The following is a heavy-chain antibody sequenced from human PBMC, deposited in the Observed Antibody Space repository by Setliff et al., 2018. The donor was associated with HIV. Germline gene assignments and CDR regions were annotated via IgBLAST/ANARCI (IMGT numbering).Heavy chain of an antibody. CDR1: GGSINRGNYY. V-gene: IGHV4-61*09. J-gene: IGHJ6*03. CDR3: ASTHDYSNYYYYYYMDS. D-gene: IGHD4-4*01. CDR2: IHITGNT. Sequence: SSETLSLTCSVSGGSINRGNYYWTWIRQSAGKGLEWIGHIHITGNTDYNPSLKSRVTISLDTARNQFSLELTSVTATDTAVYYCASTHDYSNYYYYYYMDSLGQGTVVTVSS.